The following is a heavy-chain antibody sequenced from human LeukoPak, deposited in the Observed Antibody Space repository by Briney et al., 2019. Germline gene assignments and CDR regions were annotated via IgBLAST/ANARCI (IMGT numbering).Heavy chain of an antibody. V-gene: IGHV3-7*04. CDR3: VRGDWYFES. J-gene: IGHJ4*02. CDR2: INRDGTEK. D-gene: IGHD2-21*01. CDR1: GFNFSDSR. Sequence: GGSLRLSCATSGFNFSDSRMTWVRQAPGKGLQWVANINRDGTEKHFLDSIEGRFTVSRDNRKKSLYLQMNSLRPQDTAVYFCVRGDWYFESWGQGTLVTVSS.